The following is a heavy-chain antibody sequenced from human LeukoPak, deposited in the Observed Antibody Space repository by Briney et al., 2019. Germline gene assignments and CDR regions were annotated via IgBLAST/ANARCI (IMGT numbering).Heavy chain of an antibody. CDR3: AKDRIAAAGAFD. D-gene: IGHD6-13*01. CDR2: ISYDGSNK. Sequence: TGGSLRLSCAASGFTFSSYGMHWVRQAPGKGLEWVAVISYDGSNKYYADSVKGRFTISRDNSKNTLYLQMNSLRAEDTAVYYCAKDRIAAAGAFDWGQGTLVTVSS. CDR1: GFTFSSYG. J-gene: IGHJ4*02. V-gene: IGHV3-30*18.